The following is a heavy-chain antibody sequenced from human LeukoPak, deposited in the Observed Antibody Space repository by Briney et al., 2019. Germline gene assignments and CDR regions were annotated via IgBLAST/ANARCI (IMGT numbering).Heavy chain of an antibody. J-gene: IGHJ4*02. CDR3: ARDYCGGDCFPDY. V-gene: IGHV1-2*06. CDR1: GYTFTGYY. Sequence: ASVKVSCKASGYTFTGYYVHWVRQAPGQGLEWMGRINPNSGDTNYAQKFQGRVTMTRDTSISTAYMELSRLRSDDTAVYYCARDYCGGDCFPDYWGQGTLLNVSS. D-gene: IGHD2-21*02. CDR2: INPNSGDT.